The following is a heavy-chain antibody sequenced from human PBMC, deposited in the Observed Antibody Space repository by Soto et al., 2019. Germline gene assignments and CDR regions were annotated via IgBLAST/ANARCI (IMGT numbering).Heavy chain of an antibody. Sequence: GGSLRLSCAASGFTFSSYGMHWVRQAPGKGLEWVAVIWYDGSNKYYADSVKGRFTISRDSSKNTLYLQMNSPRAEDTAMYYCAAYSHKGYWGQGTLVTVSS. J-gene: IGHJ4*02. CDR1: GFTFSSYG. V-gene: IGHV3-33*01. CDR2: IWYDGSNK. CDR3: AAYSHKGY. D-gene: IGHD3-16*01.